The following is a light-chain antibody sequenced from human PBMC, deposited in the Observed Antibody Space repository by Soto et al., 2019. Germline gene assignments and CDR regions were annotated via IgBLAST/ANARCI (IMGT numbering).Light chain of an antibody. CDR2: DVS. V-gene: IGLV2-14*01. CDR3: SSYTSSSTLVV. CDR1: SSDVGGYNY. Sequence: QSVLTQPASVSGSPGQSITISCTGTSSDVGGYNYVSWYQQHPGKAPTLMIYDVSPRPSGVSNRFSGSKSGNTASLTSSGRQAEDEADEYCSSYTSSSTLVVFGGGTKLAVL. J-gene: IGLJ2*01.